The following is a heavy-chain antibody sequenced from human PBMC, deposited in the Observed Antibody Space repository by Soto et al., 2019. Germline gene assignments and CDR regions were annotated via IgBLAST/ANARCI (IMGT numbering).Heavy chain of an antibody. CDR3: TTDWGLVERNPYGMDV. CDR1: GFTFSNAW. V-gene: IGHV3-15*07. CDR2: IKSKTDGGTT. Sequence: PGGSLRLSCAASGFTFSNAWMNWVRQAPGKGLEWVGRIKSKTDGGTTDYAAPVKGRFTISRDDSKNTLYLQMNSLKTEDTAVYYCTTDWGLVERNPYGMDVWGQGTTVTVSS. D-gene: IGHD2-2*01. J-gene: IGHJ6*02.